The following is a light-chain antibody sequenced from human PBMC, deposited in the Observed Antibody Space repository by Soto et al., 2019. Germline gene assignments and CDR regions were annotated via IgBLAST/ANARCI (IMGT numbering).Light chain of an antibody. CDR1: QSVRDN. Sequence: EILLTQSPGALAVSPGEVSPLSCRASQSVRDNLAWYQQKPGQAPRLLMYEVSTRATGIPARFSGGGSGTDFTLTIISLEPEDFAVCYCQQRSDWPWTFGQGTKGDIK. V-gene: IGKV3-11*01. J-gene: IGKJ1*01. CDR2: EVS. CDR3: QQRSDWPWT.